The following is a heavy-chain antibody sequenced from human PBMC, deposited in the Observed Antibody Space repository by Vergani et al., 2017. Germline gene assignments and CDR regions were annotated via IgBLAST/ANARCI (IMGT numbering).Heavy chain of an antibody. J-gene: IGHJ4*02. V-gene: IGHV3-23*01. D-gene: IGHD5-24*01. Sequence: EVQLLESGGGLVQPGGSLRLSCAASGFTFSSYAMSWVRQAPGKGLEWVSAISGSGGSTYNADSVKGRFTISRVNSKNTLYLQMNSLRAEDTAVYYCAKAPLSPSHRDGYNWALFDYWGQGTLVTVSS. CDR1: GFTFSSYA. CDR2: ISGSGGST. CDR3: AKAPLSPSHRDGYNWALFDY.